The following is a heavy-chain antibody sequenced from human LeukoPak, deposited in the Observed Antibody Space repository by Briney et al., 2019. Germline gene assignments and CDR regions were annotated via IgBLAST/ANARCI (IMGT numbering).Heavy chain of an antibody. J-gene: IGHJ4*02. Sequence: ASVKVSCKASGYTFISYAMNWVRQAPGQGLEWMGWINTNTGNPTYAQGFTGRFVFSLDTSVSTAYLQISSIKPEATDVYYCAREWGILDYWGQGTLVTVSS. CDR1: GYTFISYA. CDR3: AREWGILDY. D-gene: IGHD7-27*01. CDR2: INTNTGNP. V-gene: IGHV7-4-1*02.